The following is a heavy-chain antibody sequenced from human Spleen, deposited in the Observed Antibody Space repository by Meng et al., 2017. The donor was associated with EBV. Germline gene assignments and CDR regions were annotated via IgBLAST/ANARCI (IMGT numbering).Heavy chain of an antibody. V-gene: IGHV3-23*01. CDR2: TGDSGSAT. Sequence: GQWFESGGGLVQPGGSIGLSCAAYGFTFNNYAMTWVRQAPGKGLEWVSTTGDSGSATHYADSVKGRFTISRDNSKNTVYLQMNSLRAEDTAVYYCANGNLGWGQGTLVTVSS. J-gene: IGHJ4*02. CDR1: GFTFNNYA. D-gene: IGHD3-16*01. CDR3: ANGNLG.